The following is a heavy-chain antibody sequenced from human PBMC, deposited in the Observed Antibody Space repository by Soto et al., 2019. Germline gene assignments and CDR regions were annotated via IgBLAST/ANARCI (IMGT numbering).Heavy chain of an antibody. Sequence: GASVKVSCKASGYTFTGYYMHWVRQAPGQGLEWMGWINPNSGGTNYAQKFQGWVTMTRDTSISTAYMELSRLRSDDTAVYYCARDTTEHSGYDFGYYYYYGMDVWGQGTTVTVSS. CDR2: INPNSGGT. D-gene: IGHD5-12*01. V-gene: IGHV1-2*04. CDR1: GYTFTGYY. CDR3: ARDTTEHSGYDFGYYYYYGMDV. J-gene: IGHJ6*02.